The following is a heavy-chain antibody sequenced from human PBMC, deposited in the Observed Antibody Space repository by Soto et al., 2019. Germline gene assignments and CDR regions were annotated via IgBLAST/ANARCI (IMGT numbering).Heavy chain of an antibody. CDR1: GGSISSSSYY. J-gene: IGHJ6*02. Sequence: TGPGPWPPSETLSLTCTVSGGSISSSSYYWGWIRQPPGKGLEWIGSIYYSGSTYYNPSLKSRVTISVDTSKNQFSLKLSSVTAADTAVYYCARGRWGYNGNYDDYYGMDVWGQGTTVTVSS. V-gene: IGHV4-39*01. D-gene: IGHD1-7*01. CDR3: ARGRWGYNGNYDDYYGMDV. CDR2: IYYSGST.